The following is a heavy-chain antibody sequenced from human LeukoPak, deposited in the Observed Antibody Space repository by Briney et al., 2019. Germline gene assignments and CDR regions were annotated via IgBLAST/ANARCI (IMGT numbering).Heavy chain of an antibody. D-gene: IGHD2-15*01. CDR1: AGSISSCY. V-gene: IGHV4-59*01. CDR3: VRGGGYCRGGSCYKFDY. CDR2: INNSAST. Sequence: PSETLSLTCTVSAGSISSCYWIWLRQPPGKGLEWIGSINNSASTNYHPPLKSRVTISVDTCKTQVYLKMSSVTAADTAVYYGVRGGGYCRGGSCYKFDYWGQGTLVTVSS. J-gene: IGHJ4*02.